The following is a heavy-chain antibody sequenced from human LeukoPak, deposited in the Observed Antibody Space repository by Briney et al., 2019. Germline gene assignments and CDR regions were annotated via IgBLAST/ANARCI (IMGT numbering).Heavy chain of an antibody. CDR2: INEDGSTT. D-gene: IGHD1-26*01. CDR3: VRDLGGRSGH. V-gene: IGHV3-74*01. Sequence: GGSLRLFCAASGFTFSGNWMHWVRQAPGKGLVWVSRINEDGSTTNYADSVKGRSTIFRDNAKNTLYLQMNSLRAEDTAVYYCVRDLGGRSGHWGQGTLVTVSS. CDR1: GFTFSGNW. J-gene: IGHJ4*02.